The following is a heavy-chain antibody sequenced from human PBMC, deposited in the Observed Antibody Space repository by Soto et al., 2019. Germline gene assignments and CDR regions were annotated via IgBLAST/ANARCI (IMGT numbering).Heavy chain of an antibody. CDR2: ISYDGSNK. CDR3: AKDRQQWLGMSGGMDV. Sequence: QPGGSLRLSCAASGFTFSSYGMHWVRQAPGKGLEWVAVISYDGSNKYYADSVKGRFTISRDNSKNTLYLQMNSLRAEDTAVYYCAKDRQQWLGMSGGMDVWGQGTTVTVSS. D-gene: IGHD6-19*01. J-gene: IGHJ6*02. CDR1: GFTFSSYG. V-gene: IGHV3-30*18.